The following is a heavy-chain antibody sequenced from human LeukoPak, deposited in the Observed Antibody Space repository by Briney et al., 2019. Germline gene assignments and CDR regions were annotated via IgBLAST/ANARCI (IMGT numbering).Heavy chain of an antibody. J-gene: IGHJ4*02. D-gene: IGHD3-9*01. CDR1: GFTFSSYS. CDR2: ITYSSSII. V-gene: IGHV3-48*01. Sequence: GGSLRLSCAASGFTFSSYSMNWARQAPGKGLEWVSYITYSSSIIYYADSVKGRFTISRDNAKNSLFLQMNSLRAEDTAVYYCARDREYYDILTGYKVSHYFDYWGQGTLVTVSS. CDR3: ARDREYYDILTGYKVSHYFDY.